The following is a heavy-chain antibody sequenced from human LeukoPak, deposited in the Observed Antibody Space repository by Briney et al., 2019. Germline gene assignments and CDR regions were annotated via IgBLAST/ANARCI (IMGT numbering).Heavy chain of an antibody. CDR1: GYTFTGYY. V-gene: IGHV1-2*02. Sequence: GASVKVSCKPSGYTFTGYYIHGVRQAPGQGLEWMGWINPNSGGTNYAQKFEGRVTMTRDTSISTAYMELSRLRSDDTAVYYCARGAAAGSDWFDPWGQGTLVTVSS. CDR3: ARGAAAGSDWFDP. D-gene: IGHD6-13*01. CDR2: INPNSGGT. J-gene: IGHJ5*02.